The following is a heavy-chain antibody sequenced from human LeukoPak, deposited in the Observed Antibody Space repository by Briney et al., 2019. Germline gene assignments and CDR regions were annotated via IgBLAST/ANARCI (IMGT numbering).Heavy chain of an antibody. CDR1: EDTFHSYG. CDR2: ILSLYGSG. J-gene: IGHJ2*01. D-gene: IGHD3-3*01. Sequence: SVKVSCKASEDTFHSYGFSWVRHAPGQGLEWVGGILSLYGSGNYPEKFQGRVSITTDDSTSTVILELNNLTSDDTAISYCGRDFGATGLWGSGTLVTLSS. V-gene: IGHV1-69*05. CDR3: GRDFGATGL.